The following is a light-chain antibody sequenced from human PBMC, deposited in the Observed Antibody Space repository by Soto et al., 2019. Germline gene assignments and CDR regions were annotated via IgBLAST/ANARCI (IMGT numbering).Light chain of an antibody. J-gene: IGLJ1*01. Sequence: HSVLTQPAAVSGSPGQSITISCTGTISDIGLYNYVSWYQQHPGKAPKLVIYEVSNRPSGVSDRFSGSKSDNTASLTISGLQAEDEANYYCSSFTTTSTLVFGAGTKLTVL. CDR2: EVS. V-gene: IGLV2-14*01. CDR1: ISDIGLYNY. CDR3: SSFTTTSTLV.